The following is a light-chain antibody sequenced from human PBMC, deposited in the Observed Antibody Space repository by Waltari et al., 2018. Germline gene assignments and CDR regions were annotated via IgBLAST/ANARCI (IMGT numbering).Light chain of an antibody. CDR1: RGHRRNV. CDR3: QTGGHGTWV. V-gene: IGLV4-69*01. Sequence: QLVLTQSPSASASLGVSITPTCTLSRGHRRNVIACHKQKPEKGPRYLMKVNSDGSHSKGDKIPDRFSGSSSGTEHYLTISSLQSEDEADYYCQTGGHGTWVFGGGTKLTVL. J-gene: IGLJ3*02. CDR2: VNSDGSH.